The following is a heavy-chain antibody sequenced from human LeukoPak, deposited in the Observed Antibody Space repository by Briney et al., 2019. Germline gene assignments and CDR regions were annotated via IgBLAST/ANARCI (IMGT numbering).Heavy chain of an antibody. CDR3: ARYYYGSGSRITRYFDY. CDR2: INHSGST. Sequence: GSLRLSCAASGFTVSSNYMSWVRQAPGKGLEWIGEINHSGSTNYNPSLKSRVTISVDTSKNQFSLKLSSVTAADTAVYYCARYYYGSGSRITRYFDYWGQGTLVTVSS. J-gene: IGHJ4*02. V-gene: IGHV4-34*01. CDR1: GFTVSSNY. D-gene: IGHD3-10*01.